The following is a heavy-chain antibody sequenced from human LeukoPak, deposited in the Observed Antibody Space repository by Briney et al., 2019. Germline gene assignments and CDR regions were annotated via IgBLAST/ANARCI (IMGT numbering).Heavy chain of an antibody. D-gene: IGHD6-19*01. CDR3: ARLRRSSGWGNWFDP. J-gene: IGHJ5*02. CDR1: GGSISSYY. CDR2: IYTSGST. Sequence: PSETLSLTCTVSGGSISSYYWSWIRQPAGKGLEWIGRIYTSGSTNYNPSLKSRVTMSVDTSKNQFSLKLSSVTAADTAVYYCARLRRSSGWGNWFDPWGQGTLVTVSS. V-gene: IGHV4-4*07.